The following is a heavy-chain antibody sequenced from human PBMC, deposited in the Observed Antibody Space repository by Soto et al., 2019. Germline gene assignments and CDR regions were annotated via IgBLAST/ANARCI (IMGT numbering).Heavy chain of an antibody. V-gene: IGHV1-69*02. D-gene: IGHD3-22*01. CDR1: PGDSFSSDT. CDR3: ARGNDDSGSY. Sequence: QVQLVQSGAEVKMPGSSVRVSCKASPGDSFSSDTVTWVRQAPGQGLEWMGRVIPILERANYAQKFLGRATFTADKSTSTAYMELSSLRSDDTAVYYCARGNDDSGSYWGQGTLVTVSS. J-gene: IGHJ4*02. CDR2: VIPILERA.